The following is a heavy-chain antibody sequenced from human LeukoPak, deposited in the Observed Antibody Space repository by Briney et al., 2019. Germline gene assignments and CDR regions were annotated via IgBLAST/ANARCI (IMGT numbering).Heavy chain of an antibody. CDR1: GYSFTSYW. D-gene: IGHD3-3*01. J-gene: IGHJ6*03. Sequence: GESLKISCKGSGYSFTSYWIGWVRQMPGKGLEWMGIIYPGDSDTRYSPSFQGQVTISADKSISTAYLQWSSLKASDTAMYYCERQVFGGSGGPVDYYYMDVWGKGTTVTVSS. CDR2: IYPGDSDT. CDR3: ERQVFGGSGGPVDYYYMDV. V-gene: IGHV5-51*01.